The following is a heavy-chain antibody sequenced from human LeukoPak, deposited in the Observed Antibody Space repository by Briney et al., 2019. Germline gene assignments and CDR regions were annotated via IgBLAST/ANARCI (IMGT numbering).Heavy chain of an antibody. D-gene: IGHD3-10*01. V-gene: IGHV3-53*01. CDR1: GFTVSSNY. CDR3: ARDSLWFGELNAFDI. J-gene: IGHJ3*02. CDR2: IYSGGST. Sequence: GGSLRLSCAASGFTVSSNYMSWVRQAPGKGLEWVSVIYSGGSTYYADSVKGRFTISRDNSKNTLYLQMNSLRAEDTAVYYCARDSLWFGELNAFDIWAKGQWSPSLQ.